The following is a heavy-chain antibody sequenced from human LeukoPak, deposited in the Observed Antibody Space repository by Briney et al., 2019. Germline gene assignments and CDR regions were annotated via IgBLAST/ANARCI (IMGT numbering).Heavy chain of an antibody. J-gene: IGHJ6*03. CDR2: IWYGGSNK. D-gene: IGHD3-3*01. V-gene: IGHV3-33*08. Sequence: PGGSLRLSCAGSGCTFSSYGMQWVRQAPGKELEWVEVIWYGGSNKYYADSVKGRFTISRDNSKNTLYLQMNSLRAEDTALYYCANNLGYDLGYYYMDFWGKGSTVTVSS. CDR3: ANNLGYDLGYYYMDF. CDR1: GCTFSSYG.